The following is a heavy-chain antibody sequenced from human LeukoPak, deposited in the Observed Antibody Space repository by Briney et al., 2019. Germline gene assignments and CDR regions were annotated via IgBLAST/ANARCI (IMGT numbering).Heavy chain of an antibody. CDR2: ISGSGGST. V-gene: IGHV3-23*01. CDR3: ARLVEMATILGASNYFDY. CDR1: GFTFSSYA. D-gene: IGHD5-24*01. Sequence: GGSLRLSCAASGFTFSSYAMSWVRQAPGKGLEWVSAISGSGGSTYYADSVKGRFTISRDNSKNTLYLQMNSLRAEDTAVYYCARLVEMATILGASNYFDYWGQGTLVTVSS. J-gene: IGHJ4*02.